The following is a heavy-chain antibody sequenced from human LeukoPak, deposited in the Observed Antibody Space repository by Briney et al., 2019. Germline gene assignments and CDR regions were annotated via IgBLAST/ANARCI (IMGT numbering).Heavy chain of an antibody. V-gene: IGHV4-59*01. CDR2: IYYSGST. D-gene: IGHD5-24*01. CDR1: GGSISTYY. CDR3: ARDDMSRDGYNYHLDY. J-gene: IGHJ4*02. Sequence: SETLSLTCTVSGGSISTYYWSWVRQPPGKGLEWIGYIYYSGSTNYNPSLKSRVTISVDTSKNQFSLKLSSVTAADTAVYYCARDDMSRDGYNYHLDYWGQGTLVTVSS.